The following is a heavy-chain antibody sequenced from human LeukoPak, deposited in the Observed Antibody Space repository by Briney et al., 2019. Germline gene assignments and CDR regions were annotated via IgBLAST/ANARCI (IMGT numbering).Heavy chain of an antibody. CDR1: GGSMDTYY. CDR2: IYYTGSV. Sequence: SETLSLTCTVSGGSMDTYYWSWIRQPPGKGLEWIGYIYYTGSVHYNPSLRSRVTISLDTPKNQFSLRLTSVTAADTAIYFCAGDMGATTVVYWGQGVLVTVSS. J-gene: IGHJ4*02. D-gene: IGHD1-26*01. CDR3: AGDMGATTVVY. V-gene: IGHV4-59*08.